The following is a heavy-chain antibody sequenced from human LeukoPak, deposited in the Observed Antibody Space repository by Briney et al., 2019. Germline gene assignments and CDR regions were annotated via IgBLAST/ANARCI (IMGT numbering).Heavy chain of an antibody. CDR3: ARASDIASSHDY. Sequence: ASVKVSCKAPGYTFTSYGISWVRQAPGQGLEWMGWISAYNGNTNYAQKLQGRVTMTTDTSTSTAYMELRSLRSDDTAVYYCARASDIASSHDYWGQGTLVTVSS. CDR1: GYTFTSYG. J-gene: IGHJ4*02. V-gene: IGHV1-18*01. CDR2: ISAYNGNT. D-gene: IGHD5/OR15-5a*01.